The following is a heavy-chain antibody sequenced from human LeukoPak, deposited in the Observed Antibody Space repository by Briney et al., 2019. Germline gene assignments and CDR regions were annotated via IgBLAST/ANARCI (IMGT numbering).Heavy chain of an antibody. Sequence: GGSLRLSCVASGFPFDDYGMSWVRLAPGKGREWVSGVSWNGAYTEYAGSVRGRFTISRDNAKKSLYRQMNSLRVDDTALYYCARRKGPYGSGTYYDSWGQGTLVSVSS. CDR2: VSWNGAYT. CDR1: GFPFDDYG. CDR3: ARRKGPYGSGTYYDS. J-gene: IGHJ4*02. V-gene: IGHV3-20*04. D-gene: IGHD3-10*01.